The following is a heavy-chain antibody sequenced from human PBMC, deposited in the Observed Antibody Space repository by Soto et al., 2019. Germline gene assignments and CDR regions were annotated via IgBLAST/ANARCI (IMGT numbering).Heavy chain of an antibody. CDR1: GDSVSSVVFH. D-gene: IGHD3-3*01. CDR2: IYNGGST. Sequence: SETLSLTCTVSGDSVSSVVFHWAWLRRPPGKGLEWIGYIYNGGSTYYRPSLESRMHMSLGATRNHYSLRLTSVTAADTAVYFCARAPVGLDTISYFDYWGQGKLVTVSS. CDR3: ARAPVGLDTISYFDY. V-gene: IGHV4-30-4*01. J-gene: IGHJ4*02.